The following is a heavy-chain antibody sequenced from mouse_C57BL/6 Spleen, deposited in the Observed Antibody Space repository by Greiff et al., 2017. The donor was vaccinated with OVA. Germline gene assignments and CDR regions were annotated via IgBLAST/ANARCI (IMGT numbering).Heavy chain of an antibody. CDR1: GFTFSDYG. V-gene: IGHV5-17*01. Sequence: EVMLVESGGGLVKPGGSLKLSCAASGFTFSDYGMHWVRQAPEKGLEWVAYISSGSSTIYYADTVKGRFTISRDNAKNTLFLQMTSLRSEDTAMYYCARPGFMDYAMDYWGQGTSVTVSS. D-gene: IGHD1-1*01. CDR3: ARPGFMDYAMDY. J-gene: IGHJ4*01. CDR2: ISSGSSTI.